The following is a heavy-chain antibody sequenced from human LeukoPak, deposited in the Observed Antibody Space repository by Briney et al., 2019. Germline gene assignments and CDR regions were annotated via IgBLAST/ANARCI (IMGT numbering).Heavy chain of an antibody. J-gene: IGHJ4*02. CDR1: GCSFTSYW. V-gene: IGHV5-51*01. CDR3: ARLSSSSEENYFDY. Sequence: GESLKISCKGSGCSFTSYWIGWVRQMPGKGLEWMGIIYPGDSDTRYSPSFQGQVTISADKSISTAYLQWSSLEASDTAMYYCARLSSSSEENYFDYWGQGTQVTASS. CDR2: IYPGDSDT. D-gene: IGHD6-6*01.